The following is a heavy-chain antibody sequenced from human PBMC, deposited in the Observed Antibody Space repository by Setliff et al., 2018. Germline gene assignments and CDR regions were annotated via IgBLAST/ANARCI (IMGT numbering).Heavy chain of an antibody. V-gene: IGHV3-7*01. CDR3: ARDQKGAGGWELLYYYYYGMDV. D-gene: IGHD1-26*01. Sequence: RLSCAASGFTFSSYWMSWVRQAPGKGLEWVANIKQDGSEKYYVDSVKGRFTISRDNAKNSLYLQMNSLRAEDTAVYYCARDQKGAGGWELLYYYYYGMDVWGQGTTVTVSS. CDR1: GFTFSSYW. CDR2: IKQDGSEK. J-gene: IGHJ6*02.